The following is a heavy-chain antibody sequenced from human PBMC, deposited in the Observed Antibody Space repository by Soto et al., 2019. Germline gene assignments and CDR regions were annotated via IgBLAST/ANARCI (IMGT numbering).Heavy chain of an antibody. J-gene: IGHJ5*02. D-gene: IGHD2-15*01. CDR1: GGSISSYY. CDR3: AREVNVVVVAADKLGFDP. Sequence: PSETLSLTCTVSGGSISSYYWSWIRQPAGKGLEWIGRIYTSGSTNYNPSLKSRVTMSVDTSKNQFSLKLSSVTAPDTAVYYCAREVNVVVVAADKLGFDPWGQGTLVTVS. V-gene: IGHV4-4*07. CDR2: IYTSGST.